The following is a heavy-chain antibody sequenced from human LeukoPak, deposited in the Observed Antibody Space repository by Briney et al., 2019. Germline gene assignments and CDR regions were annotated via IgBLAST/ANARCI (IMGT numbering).Heavy chain of an antibody. CDR3: ARALTRDALDL. Sequence: GGSLRLSCAASGFTFSSYGMHWVRQAPGKGLEWVAVISYDGSNKYYADSVKGRFTVSRDNAQESLYLQLNNLKAGDTAVYYCARALTRDALDLWGQGTMVTVSS. CDR2: ISYDGSNK. CDR1: GFTFSSYG. V-gene: IGHV3-30*03. J-gene: IGHJ3*01.